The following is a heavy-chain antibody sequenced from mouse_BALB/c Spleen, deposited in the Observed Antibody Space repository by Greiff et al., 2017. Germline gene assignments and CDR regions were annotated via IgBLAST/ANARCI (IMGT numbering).Heavy chain of an antibody. CDR1: GYTFTSYT. Sequence: LQESGAELARPGASVKLSCKASGYTFTSYTMHWVKQRPGQGLEWIGYINPSSGYTNYNQKFKDKATLTADKSSSTAYMQLSSLTSEDSAVYYCARRFYYAMDYWGQGTSVTVSS. CDR3: ARRFYYAMDY. V-gene: IGHV1-4*01. J-gene: IGHJ4*01. CDR2: INPSSGYT.